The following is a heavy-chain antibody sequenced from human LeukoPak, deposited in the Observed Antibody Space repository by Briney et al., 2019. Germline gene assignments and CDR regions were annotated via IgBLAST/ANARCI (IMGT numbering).Heavy chain of an antibody. CDR1: GGSFSGYY. D-gene: IGHD3-9*01. CDR3: ARGKGPPAWLYVTTILLGNWFDP. Sequence: SETLSLTCAVYGGSFSGYYWSWIRQPPGKGLEWIGEINHSGSTYYNPSLKSRVTISVDTSKNQFSLKLSSVTAADTAVYYCARGKGPPAWLYVTTILLGNWFDPWGQGTLVTVSS. V-gene: IGHV4-34*01. J-gene: IGHJ5*02. CDR2: INHSGST.